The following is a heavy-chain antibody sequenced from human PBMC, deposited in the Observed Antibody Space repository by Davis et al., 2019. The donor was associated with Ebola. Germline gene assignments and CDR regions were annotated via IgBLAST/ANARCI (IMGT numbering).Heavy chain of an antibody. V-gene: IGHV3-74*01. CDR1: AFTFSNYW. CDR2: INSDGTFT. D-gene: IGHD5-18*01. Sequence: GESLKISCAASAFTFSNYWMYWVRQAPGEGLMCVSRINSDGTFTTYADSVKGRFTISRDNAKNTLYLQMNSLRAEDTAVYYCARGWLRTGLDVWGEGTTVTVSS. J-gene: IGHJ6*04. CDR3: ARGWLRTGLDV.